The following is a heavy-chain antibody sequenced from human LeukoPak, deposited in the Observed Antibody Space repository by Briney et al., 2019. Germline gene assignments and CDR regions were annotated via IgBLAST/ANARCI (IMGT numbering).Heavy chain of an antibody. CDR2: ISGSGGST. V-gene: IGHV3-23*01. J-gene: IGHJ5*02. Sequence: GGSLRLSCAAPGFTFSSYAMSWVRQAPGKGLEWVSAISGSGGSTYYADSVKGRFTISRDNSKNTLYLQMNSLRAEDTAVYYCAKGPIVVVPENWFDPWGQGTLVTVSS. CDR3: AKGPIVVVPENWFDP. CDR1: GFTFSSYA. D-gene: IGHD2-2*01.